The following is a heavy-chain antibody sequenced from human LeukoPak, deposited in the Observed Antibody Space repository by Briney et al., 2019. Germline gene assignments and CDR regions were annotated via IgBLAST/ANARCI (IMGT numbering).Heavy chain of an antibody. V-gene: IGHV3-23*01. CDR1: GFTLSSYA. Sequence: GGTLRLSCAASGFTLSSYAMNWVRQAPGKGLEWVSGINGSGGSTYYAGSVKGRFTISRDNSKNTLYLQMNSLRAEDTAVYYCAKPARTDYTDYWGQGTLVTVSS. CDR3: AKPARTDYTDY. J-gene: IGHJ4*02. CDR2: INGSGGST. D-gene: IGHD1-14*01.